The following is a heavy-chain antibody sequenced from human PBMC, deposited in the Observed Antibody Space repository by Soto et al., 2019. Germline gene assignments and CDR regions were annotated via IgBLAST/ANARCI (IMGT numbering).Heavy chain of an antibody. CDR1: GFTFSSYS. D-gene: IGHD6-6*01. J-gene: IGHJ6*02. V-gene: IGHV3-21*01. CDR2: ISSSSSYI. CDR3: ARVTIAARLTDV. Sequence: GGSLRLSCAASGFTFSSYSMNWVRQAPGKGLEWVSSISSSSSYIYYADSVKGRFTISRDNAKNSLYLQMNSLRAEDTAVYYCARVTIAARLTDVWGQGTTVTVSS.